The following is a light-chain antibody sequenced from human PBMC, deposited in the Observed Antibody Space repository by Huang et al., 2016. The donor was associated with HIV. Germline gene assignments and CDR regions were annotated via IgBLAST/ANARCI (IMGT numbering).Light chain of an antibody. V-gene: IGKV3D-11*02. J-gene: IGKJ4*01. Sequence: EIVLTQSPATLSLSPGERATLSCRASQSVSSYLAWYQQKPGQAPRLLIYDASNRATGIPARFSGSGPGTDFTLTISSLEPEDFAVYHCQQRSNWHPLSFGGGTKVEMK. CDR1: QSVSSY. CDR2: DAS. CDR3: QQRSNWHPLS.